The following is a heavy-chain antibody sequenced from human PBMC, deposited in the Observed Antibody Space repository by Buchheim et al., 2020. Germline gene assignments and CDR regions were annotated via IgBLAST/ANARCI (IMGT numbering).Heavy chain of an antibody. Sequence: EVQLVESGGGLVQPGGSLRLSCAASGFTFSDHYMDWVRQAPGKGLEWVGRTRNKANSYTTEYAASVKGRFTISRADSKNSLYLQMNSLKTEDTAVYYCARVGARGNGMDVWGQGTT. CDR2: TRNKANSYTT. V-gene: IGHV3-72*01. CDR3: ARVGARGNGMDV. CDR1: GFTFSDHY. D-gene: IGHD6-6*01. J-gene: IGHJ6*02.